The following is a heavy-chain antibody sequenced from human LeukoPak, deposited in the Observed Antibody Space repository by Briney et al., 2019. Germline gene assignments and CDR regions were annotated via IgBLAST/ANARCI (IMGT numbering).Heavy chain of an antibody. CDR2: ISGSGDST. J-gene: IGHJ3*02. Sequence: GGSLRLSCAASGFPFSNYGMSWLRQAPGKGLEWVSAISGSGDSTNYADSVKGRFTISRDNSENTLYLQMNSLRAEDTAVYYCAKTYAFDIWGQGTLVTVSS. CDR3: AKTYAFDI. CDR1: GFPFSNYG. V-gene: IGHV3-23*01.